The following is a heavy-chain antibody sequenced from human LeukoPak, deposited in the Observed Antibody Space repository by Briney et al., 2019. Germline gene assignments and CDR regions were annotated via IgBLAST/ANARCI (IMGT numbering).Heavy chain of an antibody. J-gene: IGHJ4*02. CDR2: IIPIFGTA. CDR1: GGTFSSYA. V-gene: IGHV1-69*01. D-gene: IGHD2-15*01. CDR3: AASYCSGGSCYIFDY. Sequence: SVKVSCKASGGTFSSYAISWVRQAPGQGLEWMGGIIPIFGTANYAQKFQGRVTITADESTSTAYMELSSLRSEDTAVYYCAASYCSGGSCYIFDYWGQGTLVTVSS.